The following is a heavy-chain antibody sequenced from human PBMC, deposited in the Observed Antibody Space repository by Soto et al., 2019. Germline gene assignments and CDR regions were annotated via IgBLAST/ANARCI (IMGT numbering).Heavy chain of an antibody. CDR3: GRGWGALFDY. Sequence: QVQLQQWGAGLLKPSETLSLTCAVYGGSFSGYYWSWIRQPPGKGLEWIGEINHSGRTNYNPTLQSRVTRSVDTSKNQFPLKLSSVTAADTAVYYCGRGWGALFDYWGQGALVTVSS. CDR1: GGSFSGYY. J-gene: IGHJ4*02. V-gene: IGHV4-34*01. CDR2: INHSGRT. D-gene: IGHD7-27*01.